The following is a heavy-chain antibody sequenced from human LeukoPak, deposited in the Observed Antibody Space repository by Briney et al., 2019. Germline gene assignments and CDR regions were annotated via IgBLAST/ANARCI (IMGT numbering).Heavy chain of an antibody. CDR2: ISNSDGSS. D-gene: IGHD3-16*02. J-gene: IGHJ4*02. Sequence: PGRSLRLSCAASGFAFNSFAMNWVRQAPGKGLEWVSSISNSDGSSHYADFVKGRFTISRDNSENTLHLQMNSLRAEDTAVYYCAKSLGVGGYTRYKGFDQWGQGTLVTVSS. V-gene: IGHV3-23*01. CDR1: GFAFNSFA. CDR3: AKSLGVGGYTRYKGFDQ.